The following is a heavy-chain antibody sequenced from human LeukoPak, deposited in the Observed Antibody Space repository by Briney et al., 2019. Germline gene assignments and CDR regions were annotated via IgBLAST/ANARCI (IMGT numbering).Heavy chain of an antibody. D-gene: IGHD2-8*01. J-gene: IGHJ4*02. CDR1: GFTFSSYA. CDR3: ARDLMGDTYSIDY. Sequence: PGGSLRLSCAASGFTFSSYAMHWVRQAPGKGLEWVAVISYDGSNKYYADSVKGRFTISRDNSKNTLYLQMNSLRAEDTAVYYCARDLMGDTYSIDYWGQGTLVTVSS. CDR2: ISYDGSNK. V-gene: IGHV3-30-3*01.